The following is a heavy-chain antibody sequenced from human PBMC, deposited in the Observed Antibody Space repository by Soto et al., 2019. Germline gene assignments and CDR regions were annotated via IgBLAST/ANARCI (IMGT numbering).Heavy chain of an antibody. CDR2: IYYSGST. V-gene: IGHV4-59*01. CDR1: GGSISSYY. D-gene: IGHD3-10*01. CDR3: ARKTYYYGSGSSSPFDP. Sequence: SETLSLSCTVSGGSISSYYWSWIRQPPGEGLEWIGYIYYSGSTNYNPSLKSRVTISVDTSKNQFSLKLSSVTAADTAVYYCARKTYYYGSGSSSPFDPWGQGTLVTVSS. J-gene: IGHJ5*02.